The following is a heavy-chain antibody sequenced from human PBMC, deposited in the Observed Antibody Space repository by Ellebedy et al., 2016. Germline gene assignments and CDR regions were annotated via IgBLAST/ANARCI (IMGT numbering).Heavy chain of an antibody. V-gene: IGHV1-24*01. CDR3: ATGPYCSGGSCYGIWDY. J-gene: IGHJ4*02. D-gene: IGHD2-15*01. CDR1: GYTLTELS. Sequence: ASVKVSCKVSGYTLTELSMHWVRQAPGKGLEWMGGFDPEDGETIYAQKFQGRVTMTEDTSTDTAYMELSSLRSEVTAVYYCATGPYCSGGSCYGIWDYWGQGTLVTVSS. CDR2: FDPEDGET.